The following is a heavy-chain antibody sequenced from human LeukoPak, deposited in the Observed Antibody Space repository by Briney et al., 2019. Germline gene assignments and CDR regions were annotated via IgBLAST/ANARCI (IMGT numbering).Heavy chain of an antibody. CDR2: TYYRSNWYN. V-gene: IGHV6-1*01. CDR3: ARDLAGFGGYSYGMVDY. Sequence: SQTLSLTCAISGDSVSSNSATWNWIRQSPSRGLEWLGSTYYRSNWYNDYAESVKGRITIHPDTSKNQFSLQLNSVTPEDTAVYYCARDLAGFGGYSYGMVDYWGQGTLVTVSS. D-gene: IGHD5-18*01. CDR1: GDSVSSNSAT. J-gene: IGHJ4*02.